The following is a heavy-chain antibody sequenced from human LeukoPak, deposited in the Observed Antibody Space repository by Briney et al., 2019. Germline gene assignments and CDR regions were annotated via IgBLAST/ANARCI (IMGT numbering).Heavy chain of an antibody. CDR1: GFTFSSYC. V-gene: IGHV3-74*01. Sequence: GGSLRLSCAASGFTFSSYCMHGLRHAPGKGLVGVSRINCDGSSTSYADSVKGRFTISRYNDKNTLYLKMNSLRAEDTAVYYCAVERSGYDSYLDYWGQGTLVTVSS. CDR3: AVERSGYDSYLDY. CDR2: INCDGSST. J-gene: IGHJ4*02. D-gene: IGHD5-12*01.